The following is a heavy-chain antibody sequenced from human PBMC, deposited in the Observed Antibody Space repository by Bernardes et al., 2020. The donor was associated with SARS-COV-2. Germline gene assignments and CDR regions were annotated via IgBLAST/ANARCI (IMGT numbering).Heavy chain of an antibody. CDR2: IYYSGST. J-gene: IGHJ6*02. D-gene: IGHD2-2*01. CDR1: GGSINNSPYY. CDR3: ATIFCATTSCFNPSYQYYYFYGMDV. Sequence: SETLSLTCAVSGGSINNSPYYWGWVRQSPRKGLEWIGSIYYSGSTSYNPSLKSRVTLSVDSSKNQFSLKLTSVTAADTAVYFCATIFCATTSCFNPSYQYYYFYGMDVWGQGTTVTVSS. V-gene: IGHV4-39*01.